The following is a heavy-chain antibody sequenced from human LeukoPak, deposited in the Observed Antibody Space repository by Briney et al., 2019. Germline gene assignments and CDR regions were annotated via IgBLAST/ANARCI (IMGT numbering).Heavy chain of an antibody. Sequence: KPGGSLRLSCAASGFTFSHYYMSWIRQAPGKGLEWVSYISSSGSTIYYADSVKGRFTISRDNAKNSLYLQMNSLRAEDTAVYYCARERDANYYDSSGYYSIRDYWGQGTLVTVSS. D-gene: IGHD3-22*01. CDR2: ISSSGSTI. J-gene: IGHJ4*02. CDR1: GFTFSHYY. V-gene: IGHV3-11*04. CDR3: ARERDANYYDSSGYYSIRDY.